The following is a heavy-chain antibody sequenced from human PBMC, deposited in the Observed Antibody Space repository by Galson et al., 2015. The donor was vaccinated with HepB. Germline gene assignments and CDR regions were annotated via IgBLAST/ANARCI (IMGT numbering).Heavy chain of an antibody. J-gene: IGHJ4*02. CDR3: AKGDSSAWPYCFDS. CDR1: GFTFSSYA. D-gene: IGHD6-19*01. Sequence: SLRLSCAASGFTFSSYAMGWVRQAPGKGLESVSSIGTRGGTDYADFVKGRFTISRDNSKNTLYLQMDSLRAEDTAIFYCAKGDSSAWPYCFDSWGQGTLVTVSS. CDR2: IGTRGGT. V-gene: IGHV3-23*01.